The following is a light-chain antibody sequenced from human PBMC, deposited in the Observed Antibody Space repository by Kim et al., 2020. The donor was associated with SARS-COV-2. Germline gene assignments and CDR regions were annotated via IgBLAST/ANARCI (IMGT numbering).Light chain of an antibody. Sequence: QSALTQPASVSGSPGQSITISCTGTSSDVGGYNFVSWYQQHPGKAPKFMIFDVSKRPSGVSNRFSDSKSGNTASLTISGLQPEDEADYYCSSYASSSTWVFGGGTQLTVL. CDR3: SSYASSSTWV. V-gene: IGLV2-14*01. J-gene: IGLJ3*02. CDR1: SSDVGGYNF. CDR2: DVS.